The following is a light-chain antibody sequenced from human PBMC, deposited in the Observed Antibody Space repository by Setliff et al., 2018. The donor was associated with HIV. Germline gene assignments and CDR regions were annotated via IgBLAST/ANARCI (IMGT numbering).Light chain of an antibody. CDR2: QAS. V-gene: IGLV2-23*01. Sequence: LTQPASVSGSPGQSITISCTGTSGDVGRYNLVSWYQQQPGEPPKLMIYQASKRPSGVSNRFSGSKSGNTASLTISGLQAEDEADYYCCSNTGSNTYVFGTGTKVTVL. CDR1: SGDVGRYNL. J-gene: IGLJ1*01. CDR3: CSNTGSNTYV.